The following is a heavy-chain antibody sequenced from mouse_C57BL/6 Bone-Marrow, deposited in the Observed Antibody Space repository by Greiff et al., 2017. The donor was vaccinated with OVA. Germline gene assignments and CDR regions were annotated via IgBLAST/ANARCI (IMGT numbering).Heavy chain of an antibody. V-gene: IGHV5-6*01. CDR1: GFTFSSYG. Sequence: EVMLVESGGDLVKPGGSLKLSCAASGFTFSSYGMSWVRQTPDKRLEWVATISSGGSYTYYPDSVKGRFTNSRDNAKNTLYLQMSSLKSEDTAMYYCARPIITTVVEYFDYWGQGTTLTVSS. CDR2: ISSGGSYT. CDR3: ARPIITTVVEYFDY. D-gene: IGHD1-1*01. J-gene: IGHJ2*01.